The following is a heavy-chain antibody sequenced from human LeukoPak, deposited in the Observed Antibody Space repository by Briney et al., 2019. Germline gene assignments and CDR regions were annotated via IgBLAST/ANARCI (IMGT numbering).Heavy chain of an antibody. CDR3: IKGGSRTRDFDAFDI. V-gene: IGHV3-64D*06. CDR1: GFTFSSFA. J-gene: IGHJ3*02. Sequence: GGSLRLSCAASGFTFSSFALHWVRQAPGKGLESVSGISTNGGYTYHADSVKGRFTISRDNSKNTLFLQMSSLRAEDTAMYFCIKGGSRTRDFDAFDIWGQGTMVTVSS. CDR2: ISTNGGYT. D-gene: IGHD1-14*01.